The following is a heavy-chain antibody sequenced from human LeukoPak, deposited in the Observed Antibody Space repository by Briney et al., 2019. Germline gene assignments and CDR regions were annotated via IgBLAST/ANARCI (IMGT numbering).Heavy chain of an antibody. CDR3: ARLTGTTGFDY. CDR1: GLPFSSYW. Sequence: PGGSLRLSCAASGLPFSSYWMSWVRQAPGKGLEWVANIKQDGSDKYYVDSLKGRFTISRDNAKNSLYLQLNSLRADDTAVYYCARLTGTTGFDYWGQGTLVTVSS. J-gene: IGHJ4*02. V-gene: IGHV3-7*01. CDR2: IKQDGSDK. D-gene: IGHD1-1*01.